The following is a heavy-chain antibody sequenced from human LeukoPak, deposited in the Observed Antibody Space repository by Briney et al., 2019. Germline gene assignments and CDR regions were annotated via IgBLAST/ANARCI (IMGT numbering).Heavy chain of an antibody. J-gene: IGHJ4*02. D-gene: IGHD3-10*01. V-gene: IGHV4-39*07. CDR2: IYYGGST. Sequence: SETLSLTCTVSGGSISSTSYYWGWIRQPPGKGLEWIGTIYYGGSTYYNPSLKSRVTLSLDTSKNQFSLKLSSVTAADTAVYYCARGYYYGSGSYYTHDYWGQGTLVTVSS. CDR3: ARGYYYGSGSYYTHDY. CDR1: GGSISSTSYY.